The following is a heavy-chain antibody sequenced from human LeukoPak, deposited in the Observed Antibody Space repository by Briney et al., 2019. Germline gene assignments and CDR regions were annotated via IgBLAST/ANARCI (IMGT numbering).Heavy chain of an antibody. Sequence: PPGGSLRLSCAASGFTFSSYEMNWVRQAPGKGLEWVSYISSSGSTIYYADSVKGRFTISRDNAKNSLYLQMNSLRAEDTAVYYCARDGEIAAAGILDGYYYYYMDVWGKGTTVTVSS. CDR1: GFTFSSYE. V-gene: IGHV3-48*03. J-gene: IGHJ6*03. CDR3: ARDGEIAAAGILDGYYYYYMDV. CDR2: ISSSGSTI. D-gene: IGHD6-13*01.